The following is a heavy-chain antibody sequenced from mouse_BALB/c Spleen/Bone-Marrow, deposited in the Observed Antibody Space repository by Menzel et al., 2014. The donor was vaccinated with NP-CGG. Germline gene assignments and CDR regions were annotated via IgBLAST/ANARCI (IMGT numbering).Heavy chain of an antibody. J-gene: IGHJ3*01. Sequence: VKLMESGPELVKPGATVKISCKASGYAFSSPWMNWVKQRPGQGLEWIGRIYPGDGDTNYNGRFKGKATLTADKSSSTAYMQLSSLTSGDSAVYFCASGSSSFAYWGQGTLVTVSA. D-gene: IGHD1-1*01. CDR3: ASGSSSFAY. CDR1: GYAFSSPW. V-gene: IGHV1-82*01. CDR2: IYPGDGDT.